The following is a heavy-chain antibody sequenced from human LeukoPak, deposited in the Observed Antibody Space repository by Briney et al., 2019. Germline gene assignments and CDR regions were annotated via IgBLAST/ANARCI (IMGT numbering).Heavy chain of an antibody. CDR3: AASPGGWGWFDP. Sequence: ASVKVSCKASGGTFSSYAISWVRQAPGQGLEWMGIINPSGGSTSYAQKFQGRVTMTRDTSTSTVYMELSSLRSEDTAVYYCAASPGGWGWFDPWGQGTLVTVSS. J-gene: IGHJ5*02. D-gene: IGHD6-19*01. V-gene: IGHV1-46*01. CDR2: INPSGGST. CDR1: GGTFSSYA.